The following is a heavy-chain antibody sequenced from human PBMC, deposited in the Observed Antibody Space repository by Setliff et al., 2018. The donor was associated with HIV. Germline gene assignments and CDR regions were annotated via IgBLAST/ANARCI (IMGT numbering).Heavy chain of an antibody. CDR2: VNWHGSST. J-gene: IGHJ4*02. D-gene: IGHD6-19*01. CDR1: GFTFDDYG. V-gene: IGHV3-20*04. Sequence: PGGSLRLSCSASGFTFDDYGMSWVRQAPGKGLEWVSGVNWHGSSTGYADSVKGRFTISRDNARNSLYLQMNSLRAEDTALYYCARENTRGWHWLDPFDYWGQGTLVTVSS. CDR3: ARENTRGWHWLDPFDY.